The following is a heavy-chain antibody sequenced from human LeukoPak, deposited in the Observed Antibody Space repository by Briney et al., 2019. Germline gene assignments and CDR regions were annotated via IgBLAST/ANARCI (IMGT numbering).Heavy chain of an antibody. J-gene: IGHJ4*02. V-gene: IGHV3-74*01. CDR3: AREEPVRQQPVLPLNF. Sequence: PGGPLRLSCAASGFILSNYWMQWVRRAPGKGLEWVARHKSHGDIKTYADHAKGRVSISRDNAKNILYLEMNSLSGDDTATYYFAREEPVRQQPVLPLNFWGQGTRVTVSA. CDR1: GFILSNYW. D-gene: IGHD6-13*01. CDR2: HKSHGDIK.